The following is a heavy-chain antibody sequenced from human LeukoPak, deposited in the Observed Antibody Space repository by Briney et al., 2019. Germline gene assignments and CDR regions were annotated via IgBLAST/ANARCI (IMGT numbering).Heavy chain of an antibody. CDR1: GFTFSSYA. CDR3: ARGGLLWFGELSPYYFDY. D-gene: IGHD3-10*01. V-gene: IGHV3-21*01. J-gene: IGHJ4*02. CDR2: ISSSSSYI. Sequence: GGSLRLSCAASGFTFSSYAMSWVRQAPGKGLEWVSSISSSSSYIYYADSVKGRFTNSRDNAKNSLYLQMNSLRAEDTAVYYCARGGLLWFGELSPYYFDYWGQGTLVTVSS.